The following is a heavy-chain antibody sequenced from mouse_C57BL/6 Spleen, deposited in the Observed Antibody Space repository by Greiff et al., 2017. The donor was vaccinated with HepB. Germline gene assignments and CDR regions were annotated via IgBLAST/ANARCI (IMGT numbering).Heavy chain of an antibody. V-gene: IGHV5-17*01. J-gene: IGHJ4*01. Sequence: EVMLVESGGGLVKPGGSLKLSCAASGFTFSDYGMHWVRQAPEKGLEWIAYISSDSSTIYYADTVKGRFTIARDNAKNTLFLQMTSLRSEDTAMYYCAWSDYDVGPDSYYAIDYWGQGTSVTVSS. D-gene: IGHD2-4*01. CDR1: GFTFSDYG. CDR3: AWSDYDVGPDSYYAIDY. CDR2: ISSDSSTI.